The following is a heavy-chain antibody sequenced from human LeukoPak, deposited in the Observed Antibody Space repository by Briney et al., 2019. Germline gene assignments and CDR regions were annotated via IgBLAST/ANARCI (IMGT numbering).Heavy chain of an antibody. V-gene: IGHV1-2*02. D-gene: IGHD5-12*01. J-gene: IGHJ4*02. CDR2: INPNRGGT. CDR3: ARAFTTGSGYLYLRY. CDR1: GSTFTGYY. Sequence: SSVKVSCKASGSTFTGYYMHWVRQAPGQGLEWMGWINPNRGGTNYAQKFQGRVTMTRDTSISTAYMELSRLRSDDTAVYYCARAFTTGSGYLYLRYWGQGTLVTVSS.